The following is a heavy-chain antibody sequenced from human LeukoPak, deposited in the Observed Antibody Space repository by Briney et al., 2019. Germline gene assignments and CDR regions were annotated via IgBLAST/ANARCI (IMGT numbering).Heavy chain of an antibody. Sequence: GGSLRLSCAASGFTFSSYGMHWVRQAPGKGLEWVAFIRYDGSNKYYADSVKGRFTISRDNSKNTLYLQMNSLRAEDTAVYYCAKDLSEQWLIEYFQHWGQGTLVTVSS. V-gene: IGHV3-30*02. CDR3: AKDLSEQWLIEYFQH. D-gene: IGHD6-19*01. CDR1: GFTFSSYG. CDR2: IRYDGSNK. J-gene: IGHJ1*01.